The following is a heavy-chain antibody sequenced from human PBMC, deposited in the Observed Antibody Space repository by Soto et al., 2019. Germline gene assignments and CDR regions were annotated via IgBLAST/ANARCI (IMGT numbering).Heavy chain of an antibody. CDR1: GFSLSTSGVG. V-gene: IGHV2-5*02. D-gene: IGHD6-19*01. CDR3: AHSGRKQWLVYRDAIDI. Sequence: SGPTLVNPTQTLTLTCTFSGFSLSTSGVGVGWIRQPPGKALEWLALIYWDDDKRYSPSLKSRLTITKATSKNQVVLTMTNMDPVDTATYYCAHSGRKQWLVYRDAIDIWGQGTRVTVSS. CDR2: IYWDDDK. J-gene: IGHJ3*02.